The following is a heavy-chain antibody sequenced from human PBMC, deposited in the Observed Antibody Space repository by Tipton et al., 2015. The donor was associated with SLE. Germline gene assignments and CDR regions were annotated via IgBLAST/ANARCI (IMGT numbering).Heavy chain of an antibody. Sequence: TLSLTCTVSGYSISSGYYWGWIRQPPGKGLEWIGSMHHRGSTFYNPSLQSRVTISLDTSKNQFSLKLSSVTAADTAVYYCAREWSRGSSWDYWGQGTLVTVSS. CDR1: GYSISSGYY. CDR3: AREWSRGSSWDY. J-gene: IGHJ4*02. D-gene: IGHD6-13*01. CDR2: MHHRGST. V-gene: IGHV4-38-2*02.